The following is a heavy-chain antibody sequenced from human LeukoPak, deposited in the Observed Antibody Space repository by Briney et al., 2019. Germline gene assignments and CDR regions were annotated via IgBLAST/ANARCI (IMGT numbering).Heavy chain of an antibody. CDR1: GFTFSDYY. D-gene: IGHD2-15*01. J-gene: IGHJ5*02. Sequence: PGGSLRLSCAASGFTFSDYYMSWIRQAPGKGLEWVSYISSSGSTIYYADSVKGRFTISRDNAKNSLYLQMNSLRAEDTAVYYCARDLFLGVALNWFDPWGQGTLVTVSS. CDR2: ISSSGSTI. V-gene: IGHV3-11*01. CDR3: ARDLFLGVALNWFDP.